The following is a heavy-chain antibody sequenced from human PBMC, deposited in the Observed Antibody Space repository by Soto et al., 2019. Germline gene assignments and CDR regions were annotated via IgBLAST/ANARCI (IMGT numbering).Heavy chain of an antibody. CDR2: IYYSGST. CDR3: ARDPRTMARGVITAFDI. D-gene: IGHD3-10*01. Sequence: SETLSLTCTVSGGSVSSGSYYWSWIRQPPGKGLEWIGYIYYSGSTNYNPSLKSRVTISVDTSKNQFSLKLSSVTAADTAVYYCARDPRTMARGVITAFDIWGQWTMVTVSS. J-gene: IGHJ3*02. CDR1: GGSVSSGSYY. V-gene: IGHV4-61*01.